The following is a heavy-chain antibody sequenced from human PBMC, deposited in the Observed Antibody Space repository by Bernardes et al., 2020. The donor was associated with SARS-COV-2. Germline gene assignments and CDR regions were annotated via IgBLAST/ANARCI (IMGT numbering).Heavy chain of an antibody. Sequence: SVKVSCKASGGTINMFVMSWVRQATGRRLEWMGGIIPIFGTTHYAQKFQGRVTITADESTSTAYLELRSLRSEDTAIYFCARGRDIVVEPSDSDASDVWGQGTMVTVST. V-gene: IGHV1-69*13. CDR3: ARGRDIVVEPSDSDASDV. CDR1: GGTINMFV. D-gene: IGHD2-2*01. J-gene: IGHJ3*01. CDR2: IIPIFGTT.